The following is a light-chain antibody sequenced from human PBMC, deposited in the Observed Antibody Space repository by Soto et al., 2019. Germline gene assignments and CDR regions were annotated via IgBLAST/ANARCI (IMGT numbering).Light chain of an antibody. J-gene: IGKJ1*01. CDR2: AAS. CDR1: QDITNF. Sequence: DIQMTQSPSSLSASVGDRVTITCQASQDITNFLNWYQQKPGKAPKLLIYAASNLETGVPSRFSGGGSRADFTFSISSMQPEDVSTYYCQQYDLLPWTFGQGTNGEIK. V-gene: IGKV1-33*01. CDR3: QQYDLLPWT.